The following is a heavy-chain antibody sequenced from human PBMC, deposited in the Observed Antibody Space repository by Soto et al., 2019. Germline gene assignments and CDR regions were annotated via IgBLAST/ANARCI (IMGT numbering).Heavy chain of an antibody. CDR2: INPNSGDT. V-gene: IGHV1-2*04. J-gene: IGHJ6*02. CDR3: ARVRFGVSVSGMDV. D-gene: IGHD2-8*01. CDR1: GYTFTGYY. Sequence: QVQLVQSGAAVKKPGASVKVSCKASGYTFTGYYMHWVRQAPGQGLEWMGWINPNSGDTNYAQKFQGWVTMTRDTSISTAYMELSRLRSDDTAVYYCARVRFGVSVSGMDVWGQGTTVTVSS.